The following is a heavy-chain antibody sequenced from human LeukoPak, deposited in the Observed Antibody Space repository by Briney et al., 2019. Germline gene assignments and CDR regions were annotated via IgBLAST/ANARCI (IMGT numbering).Heavy chain of an antibody. J-gene: IGHJ6*02. CDR1: GGSISSRSW. CDR2: IYHSGST. V-gene: IGHV4-4*02. CDR3: ARDSGYGEPYYYYGMDV. Sequence: SETLSLTCGVSGGSISSRSWWSWVRQPPGKGLEWIGEIYHSGSTYYNPSLKSRVTISVDTSKNQFSLKLSSVTAADTAVYYCARDSGYGEPYYYYGMDVWGQGTTVTVSS. D-gene: IGHD4-17*01.